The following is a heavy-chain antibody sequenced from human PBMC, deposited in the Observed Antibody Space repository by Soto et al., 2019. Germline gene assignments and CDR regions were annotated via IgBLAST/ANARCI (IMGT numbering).Heavy chain of an antibody. CDR2: TYYRSKWYN. Sequence: SQTLSLTCAISGDSVSSNSAAWNWIRQSPSKGLEWLGRTYYRSKWYNDYAVSVKSRITINPDTSKNQFSLQLNSVTPEDTAVYYCARDLGYIGYEISNWFDPWGQGTLDTVSS. D-gene: IGHD5-12*01. J-gene: IGHJ5*02. CDR3: ARDLGYIGYEISNWFDP. CDR1: GDSVSSNSAA. V-gene: IGHV6-1*01.